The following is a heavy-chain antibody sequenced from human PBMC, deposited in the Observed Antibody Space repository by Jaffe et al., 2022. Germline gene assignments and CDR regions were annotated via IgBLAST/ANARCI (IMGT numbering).Heavy chain of an antibody. CDR2: IYYSGST. J-gene: IGHJ4*02. CDR3: ARVKGGYINTIYTDYFDY. V-gene: IGHV4-59*01. CDR1: GGSISSYY. D-gene: IGHD5-12*01. Sequence: QVQLQESGPGLVKPSETLSLTCTVSGGSISSYYWSWIRQPPGKGLEWIGYIYYSGSTNYNPSLKSRVTISVDTSKNQFSLKLSSVTAADTAVYYCARVKGGYINTIYTDYFDYWGQGTLVTVSS.